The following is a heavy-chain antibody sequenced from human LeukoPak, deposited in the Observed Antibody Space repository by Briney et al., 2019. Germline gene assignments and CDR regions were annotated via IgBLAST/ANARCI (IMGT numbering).Heavy chain of an antibody. V-gene: IGHV3-23*01. CDR3: ASLMTTTHYYYMDV. J-gene: IGHJ4*02. Sequence: AGGSLRLSCAASGFTFSSYAMSWVRQAPGKGLEWVSAISGSGGSTYYADSVKGRFTISRDNSKNTLYLQMNSLRPEDTAVYFCASLMTTTHYYYMDVWGQGTLVTVSS. CDR1: GFTFSSYA. D-gene: IGHD1-1*01. CDR2: ISGSGGST.